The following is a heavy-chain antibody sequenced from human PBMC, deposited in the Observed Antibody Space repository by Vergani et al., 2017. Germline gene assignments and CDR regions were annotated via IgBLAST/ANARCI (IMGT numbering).Heavy chain of an antibody. CDR2: IYYSGST. J-gene: IGHJ5*02. D-gene: IGHD3-10*01. CDR1: GGSISSYY. CDR3: ARDPYGSLGWFDP. V-gene: IGHV4-59*01. Sequence: QVQLQESGPGLVKPSETLSLTCTVSGGSISSYYWSWIRQPPGKGLEWIGYIYYSGSTNYNPSLKSRVTISVDTSKNQFSLKLSSVTAADTAVYYCARDPYGSLGWFDPWGQGTLVTVSS.